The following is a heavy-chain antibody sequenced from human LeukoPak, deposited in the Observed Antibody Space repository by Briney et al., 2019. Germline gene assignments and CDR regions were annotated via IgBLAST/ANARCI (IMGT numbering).Heavy chain of an antibody. D-gene: IGHD4-23*01. CDR1: GFTFSDYY. J-gene: IGHJ5*01. CDR2: ISGSGSTV. V-gene: IGHV3-11*01. CDR3: ARDRGNSDPGDWFDS. Sequence: GGSLRLSCAASGFTFSDYYMSWIRQAPGKGLEWVSYISGSGSTVYYAASVRGRFTISRDNAKNPLFLQMNSLRAEDTAVYYCARDRGNSDPGDWFDSWGQGTLVTVSS.